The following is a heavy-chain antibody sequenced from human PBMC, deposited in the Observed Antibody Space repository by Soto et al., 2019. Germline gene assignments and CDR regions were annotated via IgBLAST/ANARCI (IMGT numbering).Heavy chain of an antibody. CDR1: GFTFSNCA. CDR2: ISGAGGST. CDR3: AKRTGVVPSATKFDY. V-gene: IGHV3-23*01. Sequence: LSLTCAASGFTFSNCAMSWVRQAPGKGLEWVSAISGAGGSTYYADSVKGRFTISRDNSKDTVYLQMNSLRPEDTAIYYCAKRTGVVPSATKFDYWGQGTLVTVSS. D-gene: IGHD2-2*01. J-gene: IGHJ4*02.